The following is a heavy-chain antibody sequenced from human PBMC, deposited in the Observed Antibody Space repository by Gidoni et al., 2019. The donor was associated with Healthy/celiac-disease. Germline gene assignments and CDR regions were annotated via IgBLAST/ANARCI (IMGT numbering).Heavy chain of an antibody. D-gene: IGHD3-9*01. Sequence: QVQLVQSGAEVTKPGASVKVSCKASGYTFTGYYMHWVRQAPGQGLEWMGWINPNSGGTNYAQKFQGRVTMTRDTSISTAYMELSRLRSDDTAVYYCARGGLMSDYDILTGSDYWGQGTLVTVSS. CDR1: GYTFTGYY. CDR3: ARGGLMSDYDILTGSDY. J-gene: IGHJ4*02. V-gene: IGHV1-2*02. CDR2: INPNSGGT.